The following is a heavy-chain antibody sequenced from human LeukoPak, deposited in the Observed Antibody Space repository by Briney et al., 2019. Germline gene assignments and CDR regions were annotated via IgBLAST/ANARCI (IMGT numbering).Heavy chain of an antibody. CDR3: ARGSPFGEPRDY. J-gene: IGHJ4*02. V-gene: IGHV4-59*08. Sequence: SETLSLTCTVSGGSISSYYWSWIRQPPGKGLEWIGYIYYSGSTNYNPSLKSRVTISLDTSKNQFSLRLSSVTAADTAVYYCARGSPFGEPRDYWGQGTLVTVSS. CDR1: GGSISSYY. CDR2: IYYSGST. D-gene: IGHD3-10*01.